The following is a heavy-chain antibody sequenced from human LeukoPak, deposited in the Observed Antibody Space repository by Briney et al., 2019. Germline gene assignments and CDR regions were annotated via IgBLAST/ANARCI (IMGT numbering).Heavy chain of an antibody. V-gene: IGHV3-23*01. Sequence: GGSLRLSCAASGFTFSTYTMYWVRHPPGKRLEWVSIIGSSGGGIHYADSVKGRFTISRDNSKNALYLQMNSLRVEDTAVYYCAIAPTGGTHSWGQGVLVTVSS. CDR2: IGSSGGGI. CDR3: AIAPTGGTHS. J-gene: IGHJ4*02. D-gene: IGHD3-16*01. CDR1: GFTFSTYT.